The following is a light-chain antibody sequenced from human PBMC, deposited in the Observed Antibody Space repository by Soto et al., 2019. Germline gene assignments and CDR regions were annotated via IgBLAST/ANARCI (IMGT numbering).Light chain of an antibody. CDR1: SSNIGSAA. Sequence: QSVLTQPPSVSAAPGQTVTISCSGGSSNIGSAAVSWYQQVLGTAPKLLIFDNNERASGIPDRFSGSKSGTSATLGITGLQTGDEAEYYCATWDRSLIGYVFGTGTKLTVL. CDR3: ATWDRSLIGYV. J-gene: IGLJ1*01. V-gene: IGLV1-51*01. CDR2: DNN.